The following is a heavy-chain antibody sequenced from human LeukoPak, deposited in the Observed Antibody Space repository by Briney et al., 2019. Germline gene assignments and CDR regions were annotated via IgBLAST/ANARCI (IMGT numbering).Heavy chain of an antibody. D-gene: IGHD6-13*01. CDR3: ARDLGGYSDY. V-gene: IGHV3-9*01. Sequence: PGRSLRLSCAASGFTFDDYAMHWVRQAPGKGLEWVSGISWNSGSIGYADSVKGRFTISRDNAKNSLYLQMNSLRAEDTAVYYCARDLGGYSDYWGQGTLVTVSS. CDR1: GFTFDDYA. CDR2: ISWNSGSI. J-gene: IGHJ4*02.